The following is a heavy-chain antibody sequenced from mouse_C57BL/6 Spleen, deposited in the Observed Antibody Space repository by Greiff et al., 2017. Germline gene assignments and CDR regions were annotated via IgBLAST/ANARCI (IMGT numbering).Heavy chain of an antibody. CDR2: IDPEDAAT. J-gene: IGHJ2*01. Sequence: VQLQQSGAELVKPGASVKLSCTASGFNIKDYYMHWVKQRTEQGLEWIGRIDPEDAATKYAPKFQGKATITADTSSNTTYLQLSSLTSDDTAVYYCARRDYWGQGTTLTVSS. V-gene: IGHV14-2*01. CDR3: ARRDY. CDR1: GFNIKDYY.